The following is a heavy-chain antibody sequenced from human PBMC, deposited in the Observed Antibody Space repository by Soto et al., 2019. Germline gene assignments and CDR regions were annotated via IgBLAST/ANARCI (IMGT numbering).Heavy chain of an antibody. CDR1: GGSFSGYY. CDR3: ARVLGYQLPPPTYYYMDV. V-gene: IGHV4-34*01. J-gene: IGHJ6*03. CDR2: INHSGST. Sequence: SETLSLTCAVYGGSFSGYYWSWIRQPPGKGLEWIGEINHSGSTNYNPSLKSRVTISVDTSKNQFSLKLSSVTAADTAVYYCARVLGYQLPPPTYYYMDVWGKGNTVTVSS. D-gene: IGHD2-2*01.